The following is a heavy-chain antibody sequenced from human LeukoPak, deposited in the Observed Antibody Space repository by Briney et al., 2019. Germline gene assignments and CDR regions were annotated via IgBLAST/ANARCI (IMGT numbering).Heavy chain of an antibody. CDR3: AITRAETYYDILTGQSYFDY. CDR2: IYYSGST. Sequence: KPSETLSLTCAVSGGSISSSSYYWGWIRQPPGKGLEWIGSIYYSGSTYYNPSLKSRVTISVDTSKNQFSLKLSSVAAADTAVYYCAITRAETYYDILTGQSYFDYWGQGTLVAVSS. V-gene: IGHV4-39*01. J-gene: IGHJ4*02. CDR1: GGSISSSSYY. D-gene: IGHD3-9*01.